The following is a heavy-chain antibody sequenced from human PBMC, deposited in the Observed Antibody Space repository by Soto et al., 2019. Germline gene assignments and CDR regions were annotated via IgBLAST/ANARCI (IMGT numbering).Heavy chain of an antibody. D-gene: IGHD3-16*01. J-gene: IGHJ4*02. CDR1: GGSMRGQH. Sequence: QVQLQESGPGLVKPSETLSLTCTVSGGSMRGQHWSWIRQPPGKGLEWIGHHSDSTNYNPSPKSRITISTDTSKNQFSLKLSSVTAADPAVYYCATYTVGEGGRGYWGQGTLVTVSS. CDR2: HHSDST. V-gene: IGHV4-59*11. CDR3: ATYTVGEGGRGY.